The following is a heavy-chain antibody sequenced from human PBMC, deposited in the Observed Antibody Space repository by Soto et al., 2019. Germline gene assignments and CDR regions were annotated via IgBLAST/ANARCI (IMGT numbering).Heavy chain of an antibody. V-gene: IGHV1-3*01. Sequence: QVQLVQSGAEVKKPGASVKVSCKASGYTFTSYAMHWVRQAPGQRLEWMGWINAGNGNTKYSQKFQGRVTITRDTSASTAYMELSSVRYEDTAVYYCAREYSSGWVNYYYYGMDVWGQGTTVTVSS. D-gene: IGHD6-19*01. CDR3: AREYSSGWVNYYYYGMDV. CDR2: INAGNGNT. CDR1: GYTFTSYA. J-gene: IGHJ6*02.